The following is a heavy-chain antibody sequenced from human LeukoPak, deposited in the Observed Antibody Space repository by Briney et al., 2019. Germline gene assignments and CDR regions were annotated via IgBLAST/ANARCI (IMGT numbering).Heavy chain of an antibody. V-gene: IGHV3-21*01. CDR2: ISSSSSYI. J-gene: IGHJ6*02. Sequence: KTGGSLRLSCAASGFTFSSYSMNWVRQAPGKGLEWVSSISSSSSYIYYADSVKGRFTISRDNAKNSLYLQMNSLRAEDTAVYYCARTVTTFRDYYYGMDVWGQGTTVTVSS. CDR3: ARTVTTFRDYYYGMDV. D-gene: IGHD4-17*01. CDR1: GFTFSSYS.